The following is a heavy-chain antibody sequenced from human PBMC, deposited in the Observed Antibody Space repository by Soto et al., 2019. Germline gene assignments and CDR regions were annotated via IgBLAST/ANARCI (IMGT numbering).Heavy chain of an antibody. J-gene: IGHJ6*02. Sequence: SETLSLTCTVSGGSISSYYWSWIRQPPGKGLEWIGYIYYSGSTNYNPSLKSRVTISVDTSKNQFSLKLSSVTAADTAVYYCARDSPDSYDSSGYYGYGMDVWGQGTTVTVSS. CDR3: ARDSPDSYDSSGYYGYGMDV. CDR1: GGSISSYY. D-gene: IGHD3-22*01. V-gene: IGHV4-59*01. CDR2: IYYSGST.